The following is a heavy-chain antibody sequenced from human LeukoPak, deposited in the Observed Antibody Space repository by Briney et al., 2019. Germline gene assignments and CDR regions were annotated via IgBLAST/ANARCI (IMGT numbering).Heavy chain of an antibody. D-gene: IGHD4-11*01. CDR1: GFTFSSYS. J-gene: IGHJ1*01. CDR3: ARVDQWGSNNEFQH. CDR2: ISSSSSYI. Sequence: PGGSLRLSCAASGFTFSSYSMNWVRQAPGKGLEWVSSISSSSSYIYYADSVKGRFTISRDNAKNSLYLQMNSLRAEDTAVYYCARVDQWGSNNEFQHWGQGTLVTVSS. V-gene: IGHV3-21*01.